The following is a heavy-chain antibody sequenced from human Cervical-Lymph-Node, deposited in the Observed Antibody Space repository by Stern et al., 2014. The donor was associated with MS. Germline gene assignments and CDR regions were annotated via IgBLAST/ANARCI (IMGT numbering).Heavy chain of an antibody. CDR2: ISDSGETV. Sequence: VQLVESGGGLVKPGASLRLSCEGSGFIFSEYYMTWIRQSPEKGLEWVSYISDSGETVYYEDSVKGRFTISRDNGKNTLYLQMNNLRVEDAGTYYCARKKRSYDFWGQGTLVTVSS. CDR1: GFIFSEYY. J-gene: IGHJ4*02. CDR3: ARKKRSYDF. D-gene: IGHD3/OR15-3a*01. V-gene: IGHV3-11*01.